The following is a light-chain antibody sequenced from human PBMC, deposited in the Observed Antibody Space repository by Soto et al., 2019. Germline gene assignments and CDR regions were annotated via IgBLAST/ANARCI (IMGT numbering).Light chain of an antibody. CDR1: SSDVGGFDY. CDR3: SSFTSSTTEV. CDR2: DVI. Sequence: QSALTQPASVSGSPGQSITISCTGTSSDVGGFDYVSWYQQHPGKAPKLMIYDVINRPSGVSDRFSGSKSANTASLTISGLQAEDEAHYYCSSFTSSTTEVFGGGTQLTVL. J-gene: IGLJ2*01. V-gene: IGLV2-14*03.